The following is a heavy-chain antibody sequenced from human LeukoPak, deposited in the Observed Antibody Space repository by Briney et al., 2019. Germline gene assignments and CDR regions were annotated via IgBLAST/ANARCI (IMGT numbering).Heavy chain of an antibody. CDR2: IYYSGST. CDR3: ARDRSYGDAFDI. Sequence: SETLSLTCTVSGGSISSYYWSWIRQPPGKGLEWIGYIYYSGSTNYNPSLKGRVTISVDTSKNQFSLKLSSVTAADTAVYSCARDRSYGDAFDIWGQGTMVTVSS. J-gene: IGHJ3*02. D-gene: IGHD4-17*01. V-gene: IGHV4-59*01. CDR1: GGSISSYY.